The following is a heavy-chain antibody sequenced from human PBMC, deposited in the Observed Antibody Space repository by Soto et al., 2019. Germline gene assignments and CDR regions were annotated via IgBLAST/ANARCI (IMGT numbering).Heavy chain of an antibody. J-gene: IGHJ4*02. CDR3: ASHRTFWPFDS. D-gene: IGHD2-8*01. CDR1: GDSISNAAYY. CDR2: IHNSGST. Sequence: SETLSLTCTVSGDSISNAAYYWGWIRQPPGKGLEWIGSIHNSGSTYFNPSLKSRVTISVDTSKNQFSLKLSSVTAADTAVYYCASHRTFWPFDSWGQGTGVT. V-gene: IGHV4-39*01.